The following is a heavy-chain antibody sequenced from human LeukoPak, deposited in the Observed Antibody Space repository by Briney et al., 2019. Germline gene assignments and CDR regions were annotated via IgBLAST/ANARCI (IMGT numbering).Heavy chain of an antibody. Sequence: ASVKVSCKASGYTFTGYYIHWVRQAPGQGLEWVGWINPNSGDTHSAQNFQGRVTMTRDTSISTASMDLSRLRSDDTAVYYCARLKNWGSSDYWGQGTLVTVSS. CDR2: INPNSGDT. D-gene: IGHD7-27*01. V-gene: IGHV1-2*02. CDR3: ARLKNWGSSDY. CDR1: GYTFTGYY. J-gene: IGHJ4*02.